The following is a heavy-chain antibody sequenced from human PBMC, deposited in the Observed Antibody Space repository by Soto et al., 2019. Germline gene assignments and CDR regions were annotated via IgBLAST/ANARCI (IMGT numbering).Heavy chain of an antibody. CDR2: IYYSGST. Sequence: SETLSLTCTVSGGSISSCYWSWIRQPPGKGLEWIGYIYYSGSTNYNPSLKSRVTISVDTSKNQFSLKLSSVTAADTAVYYCARDNGFCSGGSCYFDYWGQGTLVTVSS. J-gene: IGHJ4*02. CDR3: ARDNGFCSGGSCYFDY. D-gene: IGHD2-15*01. CDR1: GGSISSCY. V-gene: IGHV4-59*01.